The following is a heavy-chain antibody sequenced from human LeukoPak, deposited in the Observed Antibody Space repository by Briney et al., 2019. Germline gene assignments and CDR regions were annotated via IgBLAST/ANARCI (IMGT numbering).Heavy chain of an antibody. CDR2: ISIPTYT. V-gene: IGHV3-23*05. CDR1: GFTFRDYS. Sequence: PGESLRLSCAASGFTFRDYSMAWVRQVPGGGLEWVSAISIPTYTIYADPVKGRFIISRDNSKNTLYLQMNSLRVEDTALYFCAKRVGGTPDNWSLGTLVTVSS. CDR3: AKRVGGTPDN. D-gene: IGHD1-26*01. J-gene: IGHJ4*02.